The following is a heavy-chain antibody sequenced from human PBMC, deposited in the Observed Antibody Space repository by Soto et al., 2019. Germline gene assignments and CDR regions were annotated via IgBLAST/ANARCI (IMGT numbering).Heavy chain of an antibody. Sequence: GGSLRLSCAASGFTFSSYEMNWVRQAPGKGLEWVSYISSSGSTIYYADSVKGRLTISRDNAKNSLYLQMNSLRAEDTAVYYCATLTMVRGVKLSDWFDPWGQGTLVTVSS. CDR2: ISSSGSTI. J-gene: IGHJ5*02. V-gene: IGHV3-48*03. CDR1: GFTFSSYE. D-gene: IGHD3-10*01. CDR3: ATLTMVRGVKLSDWFDP.